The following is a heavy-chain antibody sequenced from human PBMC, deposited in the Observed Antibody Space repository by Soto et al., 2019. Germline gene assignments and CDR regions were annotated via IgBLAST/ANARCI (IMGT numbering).Heavy chain of an antibody. CDR1: GYSFTSYW. CDR2: IDPSDSYT. CDR3: ARAPALGLSYCAMDV. D-gene: IGHD2-2*01. V-gene: IGHV5-10-1*01. J-gene: IGHJ6*02. Sequence: GESLKISCKGSGYSFTSYWISWVRQMPGKGLEWMGRIDPSDSYTNYSPSFQGHVTISADKSISTAYLQWSSLKASDTAMYYCARAPALGLSYCAMDVWGQGTTVTVSS.